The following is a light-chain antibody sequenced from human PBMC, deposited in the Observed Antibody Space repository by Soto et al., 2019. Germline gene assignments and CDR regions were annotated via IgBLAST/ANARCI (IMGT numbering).Light chain of an antibody. J-gene: IGKJ2*01. CDR1: QSVSSSY. V-gene: IGKV3-20*01. CDR3: QQYGSTPLYT. CDR2: GAS. Sequence: EIVLTQSPGTLSLSPGERATLSCRASQSVSSSYLAWYQQKPGQAPRLLIYGASNRATGIPDRFSGSGSGTDFTLTISSLEPEDFAVYDCQQYGSTPLYTFGQGTKLEIK.